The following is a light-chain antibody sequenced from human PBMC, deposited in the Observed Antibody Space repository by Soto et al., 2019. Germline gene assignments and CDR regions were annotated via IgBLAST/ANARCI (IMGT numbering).Light chain of an antibody. V-gene: IGKV3-20*01. CDR2: GAS. CDR1: QSVTSNF. Sequence: ENVLTQSPGTLSLSPGERATLSCRASQSVTSNFLAWYQQKPGQAPRLLIYGASTRAAGVPDRFSGSGSGTDFTLTITGLETEDFAVYYCQQYGRSPLLYTFGQGTKL. J-gene: IGKJ2*01. CDR3: QQYGRSPLLYT.